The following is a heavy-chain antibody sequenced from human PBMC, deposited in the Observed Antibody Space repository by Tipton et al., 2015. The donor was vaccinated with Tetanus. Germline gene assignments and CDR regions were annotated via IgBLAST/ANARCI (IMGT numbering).Heavy chain of an antibody. J-gene: IGHJ4*02. CDR2: IIPIFGTA. D-gene: IGHD3-10*02. Sequence: QSGAEVKKPGSSVKVSCKASGGTFSSYAISWVRQAPGQGLEWMGGIIPIFGTANYAQKFQGRATITADESTSTAYMELSSLRSEDTAVYYCARVPYYYERGHFDYWGQGSLVTVSS. V-gene: IGHV1-69*01. CDR1: GGTFSSYA. CDR3: ARVPYYYERGHFDY.